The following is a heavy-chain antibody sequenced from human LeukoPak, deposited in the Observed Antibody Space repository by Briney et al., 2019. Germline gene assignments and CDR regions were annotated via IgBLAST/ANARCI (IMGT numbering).Heavy chain of an antibody. CDR3: APMDSSGYSDY. D-gene: IGHD3-22*01. CDR2: IIPIFGTA. J-gene: IGHJ4*02. V-gene: IGHV1-69*13. Sequence: GASVKVSCKASGGTFSSYAISWVRQAPGQGLEWMGGIIPIFGTANYAQKFQGRVTITGDESTSTAYMELSSLRSEDTAVYYCAPMDSSGYSDYWGQGTMVSVSS. CDR1: GGTFSSYA.